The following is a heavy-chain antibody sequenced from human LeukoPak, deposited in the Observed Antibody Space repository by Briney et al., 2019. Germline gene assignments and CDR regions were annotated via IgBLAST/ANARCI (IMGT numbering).Heavy chain of an antibody. Sequence: GASVKVSCKASGYTFTGYYMHWVRQAPGQGLEWMGWINPNSGGTTYAQKFQGRVTMTRDTSISTAYMELSRLRSDDTAVYYCARDTRLWFGELLFDYWGQGTLVTVSS. D-gene: IGHD3-10*01. CDR1: GYTFTGYY. CDR2: INPNSGGT. CDR3: ARDTRLWFGELLFDY. V-gene: IGHV1-2*02. J-gene: IGHJ4*02.